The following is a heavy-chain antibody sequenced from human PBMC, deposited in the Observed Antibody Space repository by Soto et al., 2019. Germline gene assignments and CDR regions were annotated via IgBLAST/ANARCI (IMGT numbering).Heavy chain of an antibody. J-gene: IGHJ4*02. D-gene: IGHD3-16*01. CDR2: IHGTRSII. CDR3: ARDARNADYDY. CDR1: GFTFSTHA. V-gene: IGHV3-48*02. Sequence: EVQLVESGGGLVQPWGSLRLSCAVSGFTFSTHAMHWGRQAPGKGLEWVAYIHGTRSIIYYADSVRGRFTISRDNAKNSLFLQMDSLRDEDTAVYYCARDARNADYDYWGQGTLVTVSS.